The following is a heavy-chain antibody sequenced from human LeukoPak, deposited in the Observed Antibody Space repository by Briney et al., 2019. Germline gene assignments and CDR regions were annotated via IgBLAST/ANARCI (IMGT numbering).Heavy chain of an antibody. J-gene: IGHJ3*02. CDR3: ASSSYSSSWLLKGLIERAGDAFDI. V-gene: IGHV5-51*01. CDR1: GYSFTSYW. CDR2: IYPGDSDT. Sequence: GESLKISCKGSGYSFTSYWIGWVRQMPGKGLEWMGIIYPGDSDTRYSPSFQGQVTISADKSISTAYLQWSSLKASDTAMYYCASSSYSSSWLLKGLIERAGDAFDIWGQGTMVTVSS. D-gene: IGHD6-13*01.